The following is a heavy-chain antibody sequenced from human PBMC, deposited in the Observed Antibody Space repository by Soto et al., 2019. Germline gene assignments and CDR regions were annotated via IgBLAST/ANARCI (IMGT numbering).Heavy chain of an antibody. Sequence: QVQLVQSGPEVKKPGSSVKVSCEASGGTFSNFAVNWVRQAPGQGLEWVGGIIPLFNVAKYAKKFEGRVYIVADDSTSTAYMDLSSLRSDDTAVYYCAASVRDVLGYDYKDTEGIDIWGQGTMVTVSS. D-gene: IGHD4-4*01. CDR1: GGTFSNFA. CDR3: AASVRDVLGYDYKDTEGIDI. J-gene: IGHJ3*02. CDR2: IIPLFNVA. V-gene: IGHV1-69*01.